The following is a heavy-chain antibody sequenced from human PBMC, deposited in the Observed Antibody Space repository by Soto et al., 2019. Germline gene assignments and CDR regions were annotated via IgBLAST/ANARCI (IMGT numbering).Heavy chain of an antibody. CDR3: AIGTRSSWTCDF. CDR2: IIPLTETP. V-gene: IGHV1-69*01. CDR1: GGTFSDYA. Sequence: QVQVVQYGAEVKKPGSSVKVSCKASGGTFSDYAISWVRQAPGHGLEWVGGIIPLTETPVYAQTVQGRLTITADEITSAAYMELRSLRFDDTAVYYCAIGTRSSWTCDFWGQGTLVTVSS. D-gene: IGHD6-13*01. J-gene: IGHJ4*02.